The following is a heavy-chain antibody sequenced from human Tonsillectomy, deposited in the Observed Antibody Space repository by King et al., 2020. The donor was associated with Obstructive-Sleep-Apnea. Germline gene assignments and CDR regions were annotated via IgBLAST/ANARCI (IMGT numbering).Heavy chain of an antibody. D-gene: IGHD6-19*01. V-gene: IGHV3-30*04. CDR2: ISSDGTNQ. CDR3: ARDLGSFIAVWLLGYYYPMDG. CDR1: GFTFRNHA. Sequence: VQLVESGGGVVQPGTSLRLSCTASGFTFRNHAIHWVRQAPGKGLDCVAVISSDGTNQYYADSVKGRFTISRDNSKDTLYLQMNSLRVEDTAVYYCARDLGSFIAVWLLGYYYPMDGWGQGTAVTVSS. J-gene: IGHJ6*02.